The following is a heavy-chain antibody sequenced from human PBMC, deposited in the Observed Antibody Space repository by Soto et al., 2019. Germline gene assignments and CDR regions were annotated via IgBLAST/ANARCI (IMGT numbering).Heavy chain of an antibody. CDR2: IYYSGST. Sequence: TLSLPCTVCGGSISRGDYYWSSIRQPPGKGLEWIGYIYYSGSTYYNPSLKSRVTISVDTSKNQFSLKLSSVTAADTAVYYCARAYDFWSGSWFDPWGQGTLVTVSS. V-gene: IGHV4-30-4*01. J-gene: IGHJ5*02. D-gene: IGHD3-3*01. CDR3: ARAYDFWSGSWFDP. CDR1: GGSISRGDYY.